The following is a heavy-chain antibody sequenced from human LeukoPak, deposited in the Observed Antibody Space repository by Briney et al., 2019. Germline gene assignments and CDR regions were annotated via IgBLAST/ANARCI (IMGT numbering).Heavy chain of an antibody. J-gene: IGHJ4*02. CDR1: GFTVSSNY. CDR2: ISGGGDGA. Sequence: TGGSLRLSCAASGFTVSSNYMSWVRQAPGKGLEWVSTISGGGDGALYADSVKGRFTISRDNSKNTLFLQMNSLRAEDTAVYYCAKRTRGYSYGTLDYWGQGTLVTVSS. CDR3: AKRTRGYSYGTLDY. V-gene: IGHV3-23*01. D-gene: IGHD5-18*01.